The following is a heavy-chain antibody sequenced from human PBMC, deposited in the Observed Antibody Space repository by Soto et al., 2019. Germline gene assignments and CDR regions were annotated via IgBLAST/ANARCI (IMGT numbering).Heavy chain of an antibody. Sequence: QVQLVQSGAEVKKPGASVKVSCKASGYTFTGYYMHWVRQAPGQGLEWMGWINPNSGGTNYAQKFQGWVTMTRDPSISTAYMELSRLRSDDTAVYYCARGKVLLWFGELPFDYWGQGTLVTVSS. J-gene: IGHJ4*02. V-gene: IGHV1-2*04. CDR2: INPNSGGT. CDR3: ARGKVLLWFGELPFDY. CDR1: GYTFTGYY. D-gene: IGHD3-10*01.